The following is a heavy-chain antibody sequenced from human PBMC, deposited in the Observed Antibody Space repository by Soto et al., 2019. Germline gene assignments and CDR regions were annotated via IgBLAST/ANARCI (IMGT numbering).Heavy chain of an antibody. CDR1: GFTFNRHP. Sequence: QVPLVESGGGVVQPGRSLRLSCAASGFTFNRHPPHWVRQAPGKGLEWVAVISHDGNNKYYADSVKGRFTISRDNSMNMLYLQMHGLRTEDTAIFYCARASGHIYATLHGPFDHWGQGALVTVSS. V-gene: IGHV3-30-3*01. CDR3: ARASGHIYATLHGPFDH. J-gene: IGHJ4*02. D-gene: IGHD2-8*01. CDR2: ISHDGNNK.